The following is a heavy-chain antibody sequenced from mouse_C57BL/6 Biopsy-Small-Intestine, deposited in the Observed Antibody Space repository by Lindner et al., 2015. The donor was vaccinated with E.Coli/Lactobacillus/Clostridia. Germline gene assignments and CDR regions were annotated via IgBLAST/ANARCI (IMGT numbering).Heavy chain of an antibody. CDR3: ARGTRLDQ. CDR2: IYPEDGNP. J-gene: IGHJ2*01. D-gene: IGHD2-14*01. V-gene: IGHV1-82*01. CDR1: GYAFGSSW. Sequence: VQLQESGPELVKPGASVKISCKASGYAFGSSWMNWVKQRPGKGLEWIGRIYPEDGNPTYSEKFKDKATLTADKSSNTAYMQLSSLTSEDSAVYFCARGTRLDQWGQGTTLTVSA.